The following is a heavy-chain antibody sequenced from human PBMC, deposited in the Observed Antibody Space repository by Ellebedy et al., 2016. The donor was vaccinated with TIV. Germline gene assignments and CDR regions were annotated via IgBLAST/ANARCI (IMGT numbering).Heavy chain of an antibody. D-gene: IGHD2-2*01. J-gene: IGHJ6*02. CDR1: GGTFSSYA. Sequence: ASVKDSCKASGGTFSSYAISWVRQAPGQGLEWMGGIIPIFGTANYAQKFQGRVTITADESTSTAYMELSSLRSEDTAVYYCARGSGVVPAAKGTEGENYGMDVWGQGTTVTVSS. CDR3: ARGSGVVPAAKGTEGENYGMDV. CDR2: IIPIFGTA. V-gene: IGHV1-69*13.